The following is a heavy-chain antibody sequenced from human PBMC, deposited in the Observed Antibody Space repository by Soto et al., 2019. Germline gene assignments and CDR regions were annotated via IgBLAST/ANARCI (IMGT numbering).Heavy chain of an antibody. Sequence: SGGSLRLSCAASGFTFSNAWMNWVRQAPGKGLEWVGRIKSKTDGGTTDYAAPVKGRFTISRDYSKNTLYLQMNSLKTEDTAVYYCTTLSITIFGVVLMDVWGQGTTVTV. CDR3: TTLSITIFGVVLMDV. CDR2: IKSKTDGGTT. J-gene: IGHJ6*02. CDR1: GFTFSNAW. D-gene: IGHD3-3*01. V-gene: IGHV3-15*07.